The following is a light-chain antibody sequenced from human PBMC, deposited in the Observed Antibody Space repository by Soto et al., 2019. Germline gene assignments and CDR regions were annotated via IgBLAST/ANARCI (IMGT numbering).Light chain of an antibody. CDR2: DVS. CDR3: SSYTSSTTQV. J-gene: IGLJ1*01. V-gene: IGLV2-14*01. Sequence: QSALTQPASVSGSPGQSITISCTGTSSDVGGYNYVSWYQQHPGKAPKLMIYDVSNRPSGVSNRFSGSKSGNTASLTISGLQAEDEGDYYCSSYTSSTTQVFGTGTKVTVL. CDR1: SSDVGGYNY.